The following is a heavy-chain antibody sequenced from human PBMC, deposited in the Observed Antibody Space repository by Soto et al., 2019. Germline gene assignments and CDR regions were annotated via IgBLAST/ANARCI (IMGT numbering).Heavy chain of an antibody. Sequence: QVQLVQSGAEVKKPGSSVKVSCKASGGTFSSYAISWVRQAPGQGLEWMGGTIPIFGTANYAQKFKGRVTITADKSTSTAYMELSSLRSEDTAVYYCARDPPRYYYDSSGYYYWGQGPLVTVSS. V-gene: IGHV1-69*06. D-gene: IGHD3-22*01. CDR1: GGTFSSYA. CDR2: TIPIFGTA. J-gene: IGHJ4*02. CDR3: ARDPPRYYYDSSGYYY.